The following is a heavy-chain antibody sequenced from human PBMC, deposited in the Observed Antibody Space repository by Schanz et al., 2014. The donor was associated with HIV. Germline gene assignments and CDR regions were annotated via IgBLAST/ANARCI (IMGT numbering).Heavy chain of an antibody. J-gene: IGHJ4*02. D-gene: IGHD1-26*01. Sequence: EVLLLDSGGGLIQPGGSLRLSCAASGFTFSSYAMSWVRQAPGKGLECVSVISGSGGTAYYVDSVKGRFTISRDNSKNTLYLQMNSLRVEDTAVYYCARGGSGGARFPFDYWGQGTLVTVSS. CDR2: ISGSGGTA. V-gene: IGHV3-23*01. CDR1: GFTFSSYA. CDR3: ARGGSGGARFPFDY.